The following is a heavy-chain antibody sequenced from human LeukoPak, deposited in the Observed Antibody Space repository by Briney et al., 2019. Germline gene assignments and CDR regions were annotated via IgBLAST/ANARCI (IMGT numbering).Heavy chain of an antibody. CDR1: GFTFSNAW. CDR3: TTGDCSSTSCYEPYYYGMDV. D-gene: IGHD2-2*01. J-gene: IGHJ6*02. V-gene: IGHV3-15*01. CDR2: IKGKTDGGTT. Sequence: GGSLRLSCAASGFTFSNAWMSWVRQAPGKGLEWVGRIKGKTDGGTTDYAAPVKGRFTISRDDSKNTLYLQMNSLKTEDTAVYYCTTGDCSSTSCYEPYYYGMDVWGQGTTVTVSS.